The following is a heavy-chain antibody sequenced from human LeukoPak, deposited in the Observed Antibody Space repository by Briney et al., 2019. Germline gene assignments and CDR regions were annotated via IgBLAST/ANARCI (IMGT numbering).Heavy chain of an antibody. D-gene: IGHD3-16*02. CDR3: ARGAGIYDYVWGSYRYPTIYYFDY. CDR2: INHSGST. V-gene: IGHV4-34*01. Sequence: SETLSLTCAVYGGSFSGYYWSWIRQPPGKGLEWIGEINHSGSTNYNPSLKSRVTISVDTSKNQFSLKLSPVTAADTAVYYCARGAGIYDYVWGSYRYPTIYYFDYWGQGTLVTVSS. CDR1: GGSFSGYY. J-gene: IGHJ4*02.